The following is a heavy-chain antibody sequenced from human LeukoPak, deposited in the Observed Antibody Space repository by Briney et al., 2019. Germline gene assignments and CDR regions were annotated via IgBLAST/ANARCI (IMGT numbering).Heavy chain of an antibody. Sequence: PGRALRLSCAASGFTFSSYAMHWVRQAPGKGLEWVAVISYDGSNKYYADSVKGRFTISWDNSKNTLYLKMNMLRTEDTAVYYCARAPVVVTPPPDYGGQGTLVTVSS. CDR2: ISYDGSNK. CDR3: ARAPVVVTPPPDY. CDR1: GFTFSSYA. J-gene: IGHJ4*02. D-gene: IGHD2-21*02. V-gene: IGHV3-30*04.